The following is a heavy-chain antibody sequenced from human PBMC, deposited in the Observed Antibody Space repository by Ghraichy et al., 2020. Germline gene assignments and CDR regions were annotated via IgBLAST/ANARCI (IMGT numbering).Heavy chain of an antibody. CDR3: ARDGITRNGIAAARPEYYYYYYGMDV. V-gene: IGHV3-20*04. CDR2: INWNGGST. J-gene: IGHJ6*02. D-gene: IGHD6-13*01. Sequence: GGSLRLSCAASGFTFDDYGMSWVRQAPGKGLEWVSGINWNGGSTGYADSVKGRFTISRDNAKNSLYLQMNSLRAEDTALYYCARDGITRNGIAAARPEYYYYYYGMDVWGQGTTVTVSS. CDR1: GFTFDDYG.